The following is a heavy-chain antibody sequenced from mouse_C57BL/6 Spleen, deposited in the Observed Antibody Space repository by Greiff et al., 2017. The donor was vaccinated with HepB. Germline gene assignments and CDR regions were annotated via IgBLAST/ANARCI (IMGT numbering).Heavy chain of an antibody. CDR1: GYTFTSYW. D-gene: IGHD1-1*01. V-gene: IGHV1-53*01. CDR3: AREVFYGSAAWFAY. Sequence: QVQLKQPGTELVKPGASVKLSCKASGYTFTSYWMHWVKQRPGQGLEWIGNINPSNGGTNYNEKFKSKATLTVDKSSSTAYMQLSSLTSEDSAVYYCAREVFYGSAAWFAYWGQGTLVTVSA. J-gene: IGHJ3*01. CDR2: INPSNGGT.